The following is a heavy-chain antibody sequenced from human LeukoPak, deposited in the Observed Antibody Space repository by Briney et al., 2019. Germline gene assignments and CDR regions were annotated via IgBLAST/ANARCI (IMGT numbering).Heavy chain of an antibody. J-gene: IGHJ4*02. V-gene: IGHV4-4*02. D-gene: IGHD1-26*01. Sequence: PSGTLSLTCAVSGGSISSSNWWSRVRQPPGKGLEWIGEIYHSGSTNYNPSLKSRVTISVDKSKNQFSLKLSSVTAADTAVYYCARDSRVGWELRGGGANYWGQGTLVTVSS. CDR1: GGSISSSNW. CDR3: ARDSRVGWELRGGGANY. CDR2: IYHSGST.